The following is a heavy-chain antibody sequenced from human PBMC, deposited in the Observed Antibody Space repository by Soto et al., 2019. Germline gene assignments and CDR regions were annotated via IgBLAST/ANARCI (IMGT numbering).Heavy chain of an antibody. CDR1: GYRFTNYW. D-gene: IGHD4-17*01. CDR2: IYPDDSDI. V-gene: IGHV5-51*01. CDR3: ARHLLGVTTPYFDY. J-gene: IGHJ4*02. Sequence: PGESLKISCKGSGYRFTNYWIGWVRQMPGKGLEWMGFIYPDDSDIRYSPSFQGQVTISADKSISTAYLQWSSLKASDTSMYYCARHLLGVTTPYFDYWGQGTLVTVSS.